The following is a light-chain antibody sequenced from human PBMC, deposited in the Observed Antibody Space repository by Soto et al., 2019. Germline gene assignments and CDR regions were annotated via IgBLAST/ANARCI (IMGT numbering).Light chain of an antibody. Sequence: EIVMTQSPATLSVSPGERATLSCRASQSVRSNLAWYQQKPGQPPRLLMYGASDRATGIPARFSGSGSGTEFTLTISSLQSEDFAFYYCQQYDTWPRTFGQGTKVEIK. CDR2: GAS. J-gene: IGKJ1*01. V-gene: IGKV3-15*01. CDR1: QSVRSN. CDR3: QQYDTWPRT.